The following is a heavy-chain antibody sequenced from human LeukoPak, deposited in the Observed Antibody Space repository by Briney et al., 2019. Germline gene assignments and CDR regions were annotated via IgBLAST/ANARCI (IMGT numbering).Heavy chain of an antibody. CDR3: ARGYGSSRGWY. CDR2: ISSNGGST. Sequence: QAGGSLRLSCSASGFTFSSYAMHWVRQAPGKGLEYVSAISSNGGSTYYADSVKGRFTISRDNSKNTLYLQMSSLRAEDTAVYYCARGYGSSRGWYWGQGTLVTVSS. J-gene: IGHJ4*02. D-gene: IGHD6-6*01. CDR1: GFTFSSYA. V-gene: IGHV3-64D*06.